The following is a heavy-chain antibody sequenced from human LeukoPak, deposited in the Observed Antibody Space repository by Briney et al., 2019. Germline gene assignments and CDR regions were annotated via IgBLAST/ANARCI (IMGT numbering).Heavy chain of an antibody. D-gene: IGHD2-2*01. V-gene: IGHV4-59*01. J-gene: IGHJ6*03. CDR2: IYYSGST. Sequence: SETLSLTCTVSGGSISSYYWSWIRQPPGKGLEWIGYIYYSGSTNYNPSLKSRVTISVDTSKNKFSLKLSSVITADTAVYHCAVTTEGYCSSASCFGFSYSYYMDVWGKGTTVSISS. CDR1: GGSISSYY. CDR3: AVTTEGYCSSASCFGFSYSYYMDV.